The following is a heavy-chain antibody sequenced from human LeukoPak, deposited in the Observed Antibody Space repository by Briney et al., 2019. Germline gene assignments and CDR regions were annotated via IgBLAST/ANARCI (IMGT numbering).Heavy chain of an antibody. Sequence: GGSLTLSCAASGFTFSNAWMNWVRQAPGKGLEWVGRLKSKTDGGATEYAAPVKGRFTISRDDSKNTLYLQMNSLKTEDTAVYYCTTDSRQQLVPSYYYYYYMDVWGKGTTVTVSS. V-gene: IGHV3-15*01. CDR3: TTDSRQQLVPSYYYYYYMDV. J-gene: IGHJ6*03. D-gene: IGHD6-13*01. CDR1: GFTFSNAW. CDR2: LKSKTDGGAT.